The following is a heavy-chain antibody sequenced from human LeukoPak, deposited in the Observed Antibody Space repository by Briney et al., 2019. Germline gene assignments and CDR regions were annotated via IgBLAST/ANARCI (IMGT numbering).Heavy chain of an antibody. CDR1: GFTFSSYA. CDR2: ISYDGSNK. CDR3: AKAPVTSCRGAYCYPFDS. J-gene: IGHJ4*02. Sequence: GGSLRLSCAASGFTFSSYAMHWVRQPPGKGLEWVAVISYDGSNKYYADSVRGRFTISRDNSKNTLYLQMNSLRAEDAAVYFCAKAPVTSCRGAYCYPFDSWGQGTLVTVSS. V-gene: IGHV3-30*04. D-gene: IGHD2-21*01.